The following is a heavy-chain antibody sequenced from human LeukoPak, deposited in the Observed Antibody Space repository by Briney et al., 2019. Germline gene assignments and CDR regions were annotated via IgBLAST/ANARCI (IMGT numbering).Heavy chain of an antibody. D-gene: IGHD3-22*01. CDR1: GESSFSSYY. Sequence: PSETLSLTCAVYGESSFSSYYWRWIRQTPGGALEWIGEINHSGYTNYNPSLKSRVTLSIDTSKNQFSLRLSSVTAADTAVYYCSRQVVGNDYWGQGTLVTVSS. CDR3: SRQVVGNDY. J-gene: IGHJ4*02. CDR2: INHSGYT. V-gene: IGHV4-34*01.